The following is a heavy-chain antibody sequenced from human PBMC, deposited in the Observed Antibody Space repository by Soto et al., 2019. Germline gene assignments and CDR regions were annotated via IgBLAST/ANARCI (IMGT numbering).Heavy chain of an antibody. J-gene: IGHJ4*02. CDR2: IYYSGST. CDR3: ARVAPAYSNYEVGYFDY. CDR1: GGSISSYY. Sequence: SETLSLTCTVSGGSISSYYWSWIRQPPGKGLEWIGYIYYSGSTNYNPSLKSRVTISVDTSKNQFSLKLSSVTAADTAVYYCARVAPAYSNYEVGYFDYWGQETLVTVS. D-gene: IGHD4-4*01. V-gene: IGHV4-59*01.